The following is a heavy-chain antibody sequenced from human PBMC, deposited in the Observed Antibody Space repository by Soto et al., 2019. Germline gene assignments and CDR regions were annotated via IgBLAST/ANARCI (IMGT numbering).Heavy chain of an antibody. J-gene: IGHJ6*02. CDR3: AMWIQPSYYYYGMDV. V-gene: IGHV3-30-3*01. D-gene: IGHD5-18*01. Sequence: GGSLRLSCAASGFTFSSYAMHWVRQAPGKGLEWVAVISYDGSNKYYADSVKGRFTISRDNSKNTLYLQMNSLRAEDTAVYYCAMWIQPSYYYYGMDVWGQGTTVTVS. CDR2: ISYDGSNK. CDR1: GFTFSSYA.